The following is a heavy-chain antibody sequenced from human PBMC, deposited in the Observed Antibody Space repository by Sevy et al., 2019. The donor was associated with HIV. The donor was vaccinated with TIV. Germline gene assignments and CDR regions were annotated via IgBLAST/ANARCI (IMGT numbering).Heavy chain of an antibody. J-gene: IGHJ5*02. D-gene: IGHD2-8*02. CDR2: IRYDGSNK. V-gene: IGHV3-30*02. Sequence: GGSLRLSCAASGFTFSSYGMHWVRQAPGKGLEWVAFIRYDGSNKYYADSVKGRFTISRDNSKNTLYLQMNSLRAEDTAVYYCAKGQRYCTGGVCPNWFDPWGQGTLVTVSS. CDR1: GFTFSSYG. CDR3: AKGQRYCTGGVCPNWFDP.